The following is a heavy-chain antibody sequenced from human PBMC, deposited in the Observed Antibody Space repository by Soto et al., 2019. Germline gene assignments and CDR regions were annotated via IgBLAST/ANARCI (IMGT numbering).Heavy chain of an antibody. CDR3: PRGSYTSPLS. V-gene: IGHV6-1*01. Sequence: SQTLSLTCAISGDSVSSNSAAWSWIRQSPSRGLEWLGRTYYRSKWYNDYAVSVKRRITINPDTSKNQFSLQLHSVTPEDPAVYSCPRGSYTSPLSWGQGTLDTVSS. CDR1: GDSVSSNSAA. D-gene: IGHD3-16*01. J-gene: IGHJ5*02. CDR2: TYYRSKWYN.